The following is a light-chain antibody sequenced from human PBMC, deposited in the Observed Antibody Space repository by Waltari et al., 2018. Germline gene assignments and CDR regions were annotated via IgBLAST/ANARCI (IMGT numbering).Light chain of an antibody. J-gene: IGKJ2*01. V-gene: IGKV3-20*01. Sequence: EVVLTQSPGALSLSPGDSATVSCRASQSLTKRYLAWYQQKPGQAPRLHIYGASSRASGIPDRFSGSVSGTDFTLTITRLEPEDFAVYYCQQYGSSILYTFGQGTKLEIK. CDR3: QQYGSSILYT. CDR2: GAS. CDR1: QSLTKRY.